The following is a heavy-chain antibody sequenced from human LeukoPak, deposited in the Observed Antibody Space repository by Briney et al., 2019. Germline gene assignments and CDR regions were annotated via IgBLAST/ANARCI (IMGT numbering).Heavy chain of an antibody. Sequence: GGSLRLSCAASGFTFSTYAMTWVRRAPGKGLEWVSAISPSGGHIYYADSVKGRFTSSRDNSKSTLFLQMNNLRAEDTAIYYCAKNRGTGMAFYDYWGQGTQVTVSS. CDR2: ISPSGGHI. V-gene: IGHV3-23*01. CDR1: GFTFSTYA. D-gene: IGHD5-18*01. CDR3: AKNRGTGMAFYDY. J-gene: IGHJ4*02.